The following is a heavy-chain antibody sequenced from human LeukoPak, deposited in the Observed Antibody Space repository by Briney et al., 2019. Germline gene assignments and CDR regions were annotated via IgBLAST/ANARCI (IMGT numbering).Heavy chain of an antibody. CDR3: AKGKYYYDSSGAFDY. CDR2: ISGSGGST. J-gene: IGHJ4*02. CDR1: GFIFSDYW. V-gene: IGHV3-23*01. D-gene: IGHD3-22*01. Sequence: GGSLRLSCAASGFIFSDYWMSWVRQAPGKGLEWVSAISGSGGSTYYADSVKGRFTISRDNSKNTLYLQMNSLRAEDTAVYYCAKGKYYYDSSGAFDYWGQGTLVTVSS.